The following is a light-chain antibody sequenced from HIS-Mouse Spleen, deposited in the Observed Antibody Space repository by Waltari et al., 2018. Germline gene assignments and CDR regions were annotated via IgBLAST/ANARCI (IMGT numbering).Light chain of an antibody. Sequence: QSALTQPASVSGSPGQSITISCTGTSSDVGGYNYVSWYQQPPGQAPKLMIYDVSKRPSGGSNRFSGSKSGNTASLTISGLQAEDEADYYCRSYTSSSTYVFGTGTKVTVL. CDR3: RSYTSSSTYV. CDR1: SSDVGGYNY. CDR2: DVS. V-gene: IGLV2-14*03. J-gene: IGLJ1*01.